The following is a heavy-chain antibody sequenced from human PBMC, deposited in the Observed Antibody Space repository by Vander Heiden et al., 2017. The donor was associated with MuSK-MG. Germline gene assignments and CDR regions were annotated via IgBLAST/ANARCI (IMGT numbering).Heavy chain of an antibody. CDR1: GFTFGSYA. D-gene: IGHD3-10*01. V-gene: IGHV3-23*01. J-gene: IGHJ4*02. CDR3: AKDVLLWFGESPDY. Sequence: EVQLLESGGGLVQPGGSLRLSCAASGFTFGSYAMSWVRQAPGKGLGWVSAISGSGGSTYYADSVKGRFTISRDNSKNTLYLQMNSLRAEDTAVYYCAKDVLLWFGESPDYWGQGTLVTVSS. CDR2: ISGSGGST.